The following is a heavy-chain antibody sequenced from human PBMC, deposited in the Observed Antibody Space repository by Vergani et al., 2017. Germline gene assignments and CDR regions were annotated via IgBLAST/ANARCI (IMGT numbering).Heavy chain of an antibody. Sequence: QVQLVESGGGVVQPGGSLRLSCAAPGFTFSSYGMHWVRQAPGRGLGWVAFIRYDGSNKYYADSVRGRFTISRDNSKNTLYLQMNSLRAEDTPVYYCTKERVLRSSWSAFDCWGQGSLVTASS. J-gene: IGHJ4*02. D-gene: IGHD6-13*01. CDR1: GFTFSSYG. V-gene: IGHV3-30*02. CDR3: TKERVLRSSWSAFDC. CDR2: IRYDGSNK.